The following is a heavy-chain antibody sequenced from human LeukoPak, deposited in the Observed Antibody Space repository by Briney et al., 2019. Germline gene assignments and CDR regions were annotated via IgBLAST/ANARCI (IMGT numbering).Heavy chain of an antibody. V-gene: IGHV3-23*01. J-gene: IGHJ6*02. CDR1: GFTFSSYA. Sequence: GGSLRLSCAASGFTFSSYAMSWVRQAPGKGLEWVSAISGSGGSTYYADSVKGRFTISRDNSKNTLYLQMNSLRAEDTAVYYCAKAGSLLYCSGDSCYPNRYGMDVWGQGTTVTVSS. CDR3: AKAGSLLYCSGDSCYPNRYGMDV. D-gene: IGHD2-15*01. CDR2: ISGSGGST.